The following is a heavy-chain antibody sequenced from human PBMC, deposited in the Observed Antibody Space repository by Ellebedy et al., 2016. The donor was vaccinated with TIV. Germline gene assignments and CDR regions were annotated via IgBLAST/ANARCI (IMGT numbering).Heavy chain of an antibody. CDR1: GFSVTSNS. V-gene: IGHV3-53*01. Sequence: GESLKISCAASGFSVTSNSMNWVRQAPGQGLEWVSVMYSGGNTYYADSVKGRFTISRDTSKNTLYLQMNSLRAEDTAVYYCAGYSSTPPKGDFWGQGTLVTVSS. J-gene: IGHJ4*02. CDR3: AGYSSTPPKGDF. CDR2: MYSGGNT. D-gene: IGHD6-13*01.